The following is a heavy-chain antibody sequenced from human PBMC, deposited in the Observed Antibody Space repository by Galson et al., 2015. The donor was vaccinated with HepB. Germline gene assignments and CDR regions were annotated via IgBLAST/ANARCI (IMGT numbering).Heavy chain of an antibody. J-gene: IGHJ3*02. CDR3: AKDITTVNDAFDI. CDR1: GFTFHDYA. CDR2: SSWNSGSI. Sequence: SLRLSCAASGFTFHDYAMHWVRQAPGEGLEWVSGSSWNSGSIGYADSVKGRFTISRDNAKNSLYLQMNSLRAEDTALYYCAKDITTVNDAFDIWGQGTMVTVSS. V-gene: IGHV3-9*01. D-gene: IGHD4-17*01.